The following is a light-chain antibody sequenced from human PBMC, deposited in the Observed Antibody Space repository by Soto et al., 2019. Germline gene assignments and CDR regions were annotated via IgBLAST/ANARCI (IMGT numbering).Light chain of an antibody. CDR3: QQGYSTPFP. CDR2: AAS. CDR1: QSISSY. Sequence: DIQMTQSPSSLSASVGDRVTITCRASQSISSYLNWYQQKPGKAPKLLIYAASSLQSGVPSRFSGSGSGTDFTLTISSLQPEDSATYYCQQGYSTPFPFGQGTRLEIK. V-gene: IGKV1-39*01. J-gene: IGKJ5*01.